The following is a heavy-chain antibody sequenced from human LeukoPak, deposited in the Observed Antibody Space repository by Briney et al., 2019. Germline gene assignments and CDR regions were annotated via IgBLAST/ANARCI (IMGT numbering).Heavy chain of an antibody. J-gene: IGHJ4*02. V-gene: IGHV3-7*03. D-gene: IGHD3-16*02. CDR3: ARAAYDYVWGSYRYIDYFDY. CDR1: GSTFSSYW. CDR2: IKQDGSEK. Sequence: GGSPRLSCAASGSTFSSYWMSWVRQAPGKGLEWVANIKQDGSEKYYVDSVKGRFTISRDNAKNSLYLQMNSLRAEDTAVYYCARAAYDYVWGSYRYIDYFDYWGQGTLVTVSS.